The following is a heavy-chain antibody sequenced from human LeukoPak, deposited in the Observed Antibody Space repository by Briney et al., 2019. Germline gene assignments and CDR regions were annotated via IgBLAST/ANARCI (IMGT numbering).Heavy chain of an antibody. Sequence: GGSLRLSCAASGFSFSSYAISWVRQAPGKGLEWVSAISSNGGSTYYAESVKGRFTISRDNSKNTLYLQMNSLRPEDTAVYYCAKEESFGSSPIADHWDQGTLVTVSS. J-gene: IGHJ4*02. V-gene: IGHV3-23*01. CDR3: AKEESFGSSPIADH. CDR2: ISSNGGST. D-gene: IGHD6-13*01. CDR1: GFSFSSYA.